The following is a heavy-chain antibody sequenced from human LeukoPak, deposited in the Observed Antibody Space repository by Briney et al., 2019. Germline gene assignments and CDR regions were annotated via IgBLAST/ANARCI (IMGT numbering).Heavy chain of an antibody. CDR2: ISHSGRT. CDR1: GGSFSGYF. CDR3: ARNELISSNYYYYGMDV. V-gene: IGHV4-34*09. J-gene: IGHJ6*02. Sequence: SETLSLTCAVYGGSFSGYFWSWIRQPPGKGLEWIGEISHSGRTNHNPSLKSRVTISVDTSKNQFSLKLSSVTAADTAVYYCARNELISSNYYYYGMDVWGQGTTVTVSS.